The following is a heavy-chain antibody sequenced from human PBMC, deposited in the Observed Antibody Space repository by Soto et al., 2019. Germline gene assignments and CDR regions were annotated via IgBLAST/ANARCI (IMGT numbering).Heavy chain of an antibody. J-gene: IGHJ6*02. CDR3: ARDTPLSCMDV. CDR1: GFTFSSYW. Sequence: EVQLVESGGGLVQPGGSLRLSCAASGFTFSSYWMSWVRQAPGKGLEWVANIKQDGSEKYYVDSVKSRFTISRDNAKNSLYLQMNSLRAEDTAVYYCARDTPLSCMDVWGQGTTVTVSS. V-gene: IGHV3-7*05. CDR2: IKQDGSEK.